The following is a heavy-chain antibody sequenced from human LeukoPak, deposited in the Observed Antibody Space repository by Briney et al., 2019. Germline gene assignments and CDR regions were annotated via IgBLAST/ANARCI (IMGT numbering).Heavy chain of an antibody. CDR1: GFTFTSSA. Sequence: ASVKVSCKASGFTFTSSAVQWVRQARGQRLEWIGWIVVGSGNTNYAQKFQERVTITRGMSTSTAYMELSSLRSEDTAVYYCAAQGAVAKYYFDYWGQGTLVTVSS. CDR3: AAQGAVAKYYFDY. D-gene: IGHD6-19*01. CDR2: IVVGSGNT. J-gene: IGHJ4*02. V-gene: IGHV1-58*01.